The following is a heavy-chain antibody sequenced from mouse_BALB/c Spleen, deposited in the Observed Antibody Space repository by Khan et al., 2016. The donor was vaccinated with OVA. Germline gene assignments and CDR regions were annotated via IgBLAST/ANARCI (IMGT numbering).Heavy chain of an antibody. J-gene: IGHJ4*01. Sequence: EVELVESGGDLVKPGGSLKLSCAASGFTFSTYGMSWVRQTPDKSLEWVATISSDGTFTYYPASVKGRFTISRDNAKHTLYLQVNSLRSEDTAMYYCARHWVGIMDYWGQGTSLTVSS. D-gene: IGHD1-1*01. CDR1: GFTFSTYG. CDR3: ARHWVGIMDY. V-gene: IGHV5-6*01. CDR2: ISSDGTFT.